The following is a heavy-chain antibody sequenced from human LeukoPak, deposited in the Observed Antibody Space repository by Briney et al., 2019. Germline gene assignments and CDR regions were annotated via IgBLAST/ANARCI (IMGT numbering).Heavy chain of an antibody. CDR1: GFTFSSYS. CDR2: ISSSSSYI. Sequence: GGSLRLSCAASGFTFSSYSMTWVRQAPGKGLEWVSSISSSSSYIYYADSVKGRFTISRDNAKNSLYLQMNSLRAEDTAVYYCARDWSRYWFDPWGQGTLVTVS. CDR3: ARDWSRYWFDP. J-gene: IGHJ5*02. V-gene: IGHV3-21*01.